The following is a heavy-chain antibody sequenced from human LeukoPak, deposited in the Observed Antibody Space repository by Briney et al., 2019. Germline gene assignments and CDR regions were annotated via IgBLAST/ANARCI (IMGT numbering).Heavy chain of an antibody. V-gene: IGHV1-24*01. CDR2: FDPEDGET. Sequence: GASVKVSCKVSGYTLTELSMHWVRQAPGKGLEWMGGFDPEDGETIYAQKFQGRVTMTEDTSTDTAYMELSSLRSEDTAVYYCATDGYGGNSNYYYYGMDVWGQGTTVTVSS. CDR1: GYTLTELS. J-gene: IGHJ6*02. D-gene: IGHD4-23*01. CDR3: ATDGYGGNSNYYYYGMDV.